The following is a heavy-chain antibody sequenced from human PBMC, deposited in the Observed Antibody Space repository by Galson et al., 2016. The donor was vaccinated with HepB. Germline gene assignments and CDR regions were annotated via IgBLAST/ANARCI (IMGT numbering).Heavy chain of an antibody. CDR1: GFTFNTYV. Sequence: SLRLSCAASGFTFNTYVMTWVRQAPGKGLEWVLSTSGSGDDTYYADSVRGRFTVSRDNSKNTLYLQMNSLRAEDTAVYYCAKDRFCGDGRCFGIEYWGQGTLVTVSS. CDR3: AKDRFCGDGRCFGIEY. J-gene: IGHJ4*02. D-gene: IGHD2-21*01. CDR2: TSGSGDDT. V-gene: IGHV3-23*01.